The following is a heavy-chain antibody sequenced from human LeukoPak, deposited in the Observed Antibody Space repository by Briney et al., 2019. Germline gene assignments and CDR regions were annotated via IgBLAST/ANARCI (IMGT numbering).Heavy chain of an antibody. Sequence: SETLSLTCTVSGGSVSSGSYYWRWIRQPPGKGLEWIGYIYYSGSTNYNPSLKSRVTISVDTSKNQFSLKLSSVTAADTAVYYCARDFTMTIWGQGTLVTVSS. D-gene: IGHD3-22*01. CDR2: IYYSGST. CDR1: GGSVSSGSYY. V-gene: IGHV4-61*01. J-gene: IGHJ4*02. CDR3: ARDFTMTI.